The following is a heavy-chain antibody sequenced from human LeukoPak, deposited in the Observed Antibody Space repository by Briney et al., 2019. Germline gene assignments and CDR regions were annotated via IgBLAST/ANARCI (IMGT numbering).Heavy chain of an antibody. CDR1: GFTFSSYA. D-gene: IGHD3-22*01. CDR3: ARSFRDSSGYYYVELFDL. Sequence: GGSLRLSCAASGFTFSSYAMHWVRQAPGKGLEWVSYISSSSSTICYADSVKGRFTISRDNAKNSLYLQMNSLRAEDTAVYYCARSFRDSSGYYYVELFDLWGRGTLVTVSS. CDR2: ISSSSSTI. V-gene: IGHV3-48*01. J-gene: IGHJ2*01.